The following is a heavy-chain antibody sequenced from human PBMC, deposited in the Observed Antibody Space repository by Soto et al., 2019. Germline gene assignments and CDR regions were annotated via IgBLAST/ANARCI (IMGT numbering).Heavy chain of an antibody. V-gene: IGHV1-2*02. CDR1: GYTFTGYY. D-gene: IGHD3-9*01. CDR3: AREDFDWLYMDV. CDR2: INPNSGGT. Sequence: ASVKVSCKASGYTFTGYYMHCVLQAPGQWLEWMGWINPNSGGTNYAQKFQGRVTMTRDTSISTAYMELSRLRSDDTAVYYCAREDFDWLYMDVWGQGTTVTVSS. J-gene: IGHJ6*02.